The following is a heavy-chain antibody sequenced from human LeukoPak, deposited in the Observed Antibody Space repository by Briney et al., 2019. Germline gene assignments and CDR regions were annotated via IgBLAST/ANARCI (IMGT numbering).Heavy chain of an antibody. CDR2: FDPEDGET. J-gene: IGHJ4*02. V-gene: IGHV1-24*01. Sequence: ASVKVSCKVSGYTLTELSMHWVRQAPGKGLEWMGGFDPEDGETIYAQKFQGRVTMTEDTSTDTAYMELSSLRSEDTAVYYCARGLGYGGNSESDYWGQGTLVTVSS. CDR1: GYTLTELS. CDR3: ARGLGYGGNSESDY. D-gene: IGHD4-23*01.